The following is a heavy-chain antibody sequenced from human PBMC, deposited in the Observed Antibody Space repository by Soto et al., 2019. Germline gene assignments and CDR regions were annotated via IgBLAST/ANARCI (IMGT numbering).Heavy chain of an antibody. CDR3: ARGTHTVVAALNYFDS. CDR2: IYYGGVT. V-gene: IGHV4-61*08. CDR1: GGSVSSGGYY. D-gene: IGHD2-15*01. Sequence: SETLSLTCTVSGGSVSSGGYYWTWIRQPPGKGLEWIGHIYYGGVTNYNPSLPSRVTISVDTSHNQFSLKLSSVTAADTAVYYCARGTHTVVAALNYFDSWGQGTVVTVSS. J-gene: IGHJ4*02.